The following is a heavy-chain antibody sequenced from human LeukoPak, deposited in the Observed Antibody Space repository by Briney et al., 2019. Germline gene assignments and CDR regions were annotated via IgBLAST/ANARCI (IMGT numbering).Heavy chain of an antibody. CDR2: IYNSGST. CDR1: GDSFSYFY. CDR3: VKEGGSSSWSGDY. Sequence: SETLSLTCTVSGDSFSYFYWSWIRQPPGKGLEWIGYIYNSGSTNYNPSLKSRVTISVDTSKNQFSLKLSSVTAADTAVYYCVKEGGSSSWSGDYWGQGTLVTVSS. J-gene: IGHJ4*02. V-gene: IGHV4-59*01. D-gene: IGHD6-13*01.